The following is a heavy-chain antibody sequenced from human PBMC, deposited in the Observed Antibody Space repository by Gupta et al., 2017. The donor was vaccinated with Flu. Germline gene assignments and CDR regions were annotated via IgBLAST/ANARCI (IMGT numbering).Heavy chain of an antibody. CDR3: AGEVLAGPTAYDY. CDR2: ISGSGGYI. CDR1: GFTFKSYS. J-gene: IGHJ4*02. D-gene: IGHD4-17*01. Sequence: EVQLVESGGDLVKPGGCLRLSCAASGFTFKSYSMNWVRQAPGKGLECVSSISGSGGYIYYADSVKGRFTISRDNAKNSLYLQMNSLRAEDTAVYYCAGEVLAGPTAYDYWGQGTLVTVSS. V-gene: IGHV3-21*01.